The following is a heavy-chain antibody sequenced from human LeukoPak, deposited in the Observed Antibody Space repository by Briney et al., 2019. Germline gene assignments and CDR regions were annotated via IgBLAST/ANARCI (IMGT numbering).Heavy chain of an antibody. CDR3: ARQVSGYGSGSFYFDY. Sequence: SGGSLRLSFAASGFTFSEYSMNWVRQAPGKGLGWVSFISTSSSHIYYGDSVKGRFTISRDNARNSVSLQMNSLRAEDTAVYYCARQVSGYGSGSFYFDYWGQGMLVTVFS. CDR2: ISTSSSHI. CDR1: GFTFSEYS. J-gene: IGHJ4*02. V-gene: IGHV3-21*01. D-gene: IGHD3-10*01.